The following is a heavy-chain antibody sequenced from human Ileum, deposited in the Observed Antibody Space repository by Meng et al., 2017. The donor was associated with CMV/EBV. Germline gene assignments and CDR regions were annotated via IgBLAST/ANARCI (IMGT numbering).Heavy chain of an antibody. Sequence: QWERGGAGGVLVNPGGSLRLSCAASGFSFSDYNMTWIRQAPGKGLEWVSYISGSSNDINYADSVRGRFTISRDNAKNSLYLQMNSLRADDTAVYYCTNTLRGYNYGNYWGQGTLVTVSS. J-gene: IGHJ4*02. D-gene: IGHD5-18*01. CDR2: ISGSSNDI. V-gene: IGHV3-11*05. CDR3: TNTLRGYNYGNY. CDR1: GFSFSDYN.